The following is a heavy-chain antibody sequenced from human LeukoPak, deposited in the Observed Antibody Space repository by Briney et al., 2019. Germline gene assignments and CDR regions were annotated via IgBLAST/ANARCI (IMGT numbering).Heavy chain of an antibody. CDR3: ARGSPDDGYSSGSLYYYYGMDV. Sequence: GGSLRLSCAASEFTFSSYAMHWVRQAPGKGLEWVAVISYDGSNKYYADSVKGRFTISRDNSKNTLYLQMNSLRAEDTAVYYCARGSPDDGYSSGSLYYYYGMDVWGQGTTVTVSS. J-gene: IGHJ6*02. CDR1: EFTFSSYA. D-gene: IGHD6-19*01. CDR2: ISYDGSNK. V-gene: IGHV3-30-3*01.